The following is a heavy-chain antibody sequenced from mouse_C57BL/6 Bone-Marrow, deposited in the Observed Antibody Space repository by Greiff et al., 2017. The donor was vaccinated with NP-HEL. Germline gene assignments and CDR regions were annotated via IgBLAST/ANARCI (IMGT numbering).Heavy chain of an antibody. CDR2: IDPENGDT. CDR3: TEWAYYSNLYAMDY. CDR1: GFNIKDDY. V-gene: IGHV14-4*01. Sequence: VQLQQSGAELVRPGASVKLSCTASGFNIKDDYMHWVKQRPEQGLEWIGWIDPENGDTEYASKFQGKATITADTSSNTAYLQLSSLTSEDTAVYYCTEWAYYSNLYAMDYWGQGTSVTVSS. D-gene: IGHD2-5*01. J-gene: IGHJ4*01.